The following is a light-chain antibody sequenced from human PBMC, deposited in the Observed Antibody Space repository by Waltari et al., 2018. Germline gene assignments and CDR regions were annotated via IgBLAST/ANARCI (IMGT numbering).Light chain of an antibody. V-gene: IGLV2-14*01. CDR1: SSDVGDYNY. CDR2: AVT. CDR3: SSYTGSSTWV. Sequence: QSALTQPASVSGSPGQAIIISCTGTSSDVGDYNYVSWYQQYPGKAPKLMIYAVTKRPSGVSNRFAGSKSGNTASLTISGLQAEDEAEYYCSSYTGSSTWVFGGGTKLTVL. J-gene: IGLJ3*02.